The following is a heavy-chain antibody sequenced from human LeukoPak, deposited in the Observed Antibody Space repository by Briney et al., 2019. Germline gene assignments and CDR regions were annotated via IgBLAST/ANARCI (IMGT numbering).Heavy chain of an antibody. Sequence: GSLRLSRAASGFSLSGYWMSWVRQAPGQGLEWVANIGKDGSWIHYADSVKGRFTISRDNAKNSLYLQMNSLRADDTAIYYCARDLDFYATDYWGQGTLVTVSS. J-gene: IGHJ4*02. V-gene: IGHV3-7*01. CDR1: GFSLSGYW. CDR3: ARDLDFYATDY. CDR2: IGKDGSWI. D-gene: IGHD2/OR15-2a*01.